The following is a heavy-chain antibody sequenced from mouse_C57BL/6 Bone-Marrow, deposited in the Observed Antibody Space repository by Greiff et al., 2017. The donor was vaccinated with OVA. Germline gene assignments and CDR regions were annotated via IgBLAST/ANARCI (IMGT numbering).Heavy chain of an antibody. CDR2: INSGSSTN. D-gene: IGHD2-5*01. CDR3: ARSNYGYCEVGG. J-gene: IGHJ1*03. Sequence: EVQLVESGGGLVKPGGSLKLSCAASGFTFTGYGMHWVRQAPEKGLEWVAYINSGSSTNYYADTVKSRFTISRDNAKNTLFLQMTSLRSEDTAMYYCARSNYGYCEVGGWGTGVTVTV. V-gene: IGHV5-17*01. CDR1: GFTFTGYG.